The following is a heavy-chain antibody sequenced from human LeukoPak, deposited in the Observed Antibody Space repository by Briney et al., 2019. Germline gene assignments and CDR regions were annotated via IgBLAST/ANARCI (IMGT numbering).Heavy chain of an antibody. V-gene: IGHV4-39*07. CDR1: GGSISSSSYY. D-gene: IGHD3-16*01. J-gene: IGHJ4*02. CDR3: ARRGRRAAQGYFDY. Sequence: SETLSLTCTVSGGSISSSSYYWGWIRQPPGKGLEWIGSIYYSGSTYYNPSLKSRVTISVDTSKNQFSLKLSSVTAADTAVYYCARRGRRAAQGYFDYWGQGTLVTVSS. CDR2: IYYSGST.